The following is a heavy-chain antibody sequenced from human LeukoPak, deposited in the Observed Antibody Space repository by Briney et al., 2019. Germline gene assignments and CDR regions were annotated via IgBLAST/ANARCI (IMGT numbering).Heavy chain of an antibody. CDR1: GFTVSSNY. J-gene: IGHJ6*02. CDR2: IYSGGRT. Sequence: GGSLRLSCAASGFTVSSNYMNWVRQAPGKGLEWVSVIYSGGRTYYVDSVKGRFTISRDNSKNTLYLQMNSLRAEDTAVYYCARDHTSPIVATIYYYYGMDVWGQGTTVTVSS. D-gene: IGHD5-12*01. CDR3: ARDHTSPIVATIYYYYGMDV. V-gene: IGHV3-66*01.